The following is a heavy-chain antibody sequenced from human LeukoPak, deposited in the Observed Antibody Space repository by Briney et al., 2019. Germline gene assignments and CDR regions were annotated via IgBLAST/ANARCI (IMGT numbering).Heavy chain of an antibody. V-gene: IGHV1-69*05. D-gene: IGHD5-24*01. CDR1: GGTFSSYA. CDR3: VSEFRDGYNSRPRGYFDY. J-gene: IGHJ4*02. Sequence: ASVKVSCKASGGTFSSYAISWVRQAPGQGLEWMGGIIPIFGTANYAQKFQSRVTITTDESTSTAYMELSSLRSEDTAVYYCVSEFRDGYNSRPRGYFDYWGQGTLVTVSS. CDR2: IIPIFGTA.